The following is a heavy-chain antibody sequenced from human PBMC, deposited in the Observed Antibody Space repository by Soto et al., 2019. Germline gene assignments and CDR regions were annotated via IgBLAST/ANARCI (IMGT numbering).Heavy chain of an antibody. CDR3: ARDQGGTSDGDAFDI. J-gene: IGHJ3*02. Sequence: PGGSLRLSCAASGFTFSSYAMHWVRQAPGKGLEWVAVISYAGSNKYYADSVKGRFTISRDNSKNTLYLQMKSLRAEDTAVYYCARDQGGTSDGDAFDIWGQGTMVTV. V-gene: IGHV3-30-3*01. D-gene: IGHD2-15*01. CDR2: ISYAGSNK. CDR1: GFTFSSYA.